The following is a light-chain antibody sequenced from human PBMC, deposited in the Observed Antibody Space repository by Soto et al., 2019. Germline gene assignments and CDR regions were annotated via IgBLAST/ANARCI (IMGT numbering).Light chain of an antibody. CDR3: QQYGSSGT. V-gene: IGKV3-11*01. CDR1: QSVTNS. Sequence: PGERATLSCRASQSVTNSLAWYQQKPGQAPRLLVYDASNRATGIPTRFSGSGSGTDFTLTISNLEPEDFAVYYCQQYGSSGTFGQGTKVDI. J-gene: IGKJ1*01. CDR2: DAS.